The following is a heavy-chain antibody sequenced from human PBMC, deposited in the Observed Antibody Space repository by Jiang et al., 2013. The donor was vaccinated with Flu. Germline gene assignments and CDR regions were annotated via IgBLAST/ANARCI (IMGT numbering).Heavy chain of an antibody. CDR1: GGSFNNYA. D-gene: IGHD2-21*02. Sequence: SGAEVKKPGSSIKVSCKASGGSFNNYALSWVRQAPGQGLEWVGWIIPFFRTTKYTQTLQGRLTITADRSTDIAYMELRSLRSDDTAVYYCVRDQCNDTYCYRDFEFWGQGTLVTVSS. CDR3: VRDQCNDTYCYRDFEF. V-gene: IGHV1-69*06. CDR2: IIPFFRTT. J-gene: IGHJ4*02.